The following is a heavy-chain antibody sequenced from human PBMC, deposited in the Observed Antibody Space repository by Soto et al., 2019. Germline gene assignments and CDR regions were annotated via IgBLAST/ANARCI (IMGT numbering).Heavy chain of an antibody. J-gene: IGHJ4*02. CDR3: ARVPGPAEPGDY. CDR2: INSDGSST. D-gene: IGHD2-2*01. V-gene: IGHV3-74*01. Sequence: GGSLRLSCAASGFTFSSYWMHWVRQAPGKGLVWVSRINSDGSSTSYADSVKGRFAISRDNAKNTLYLQMNSLRAEDTAVYYCARVPGPAEPGDYWGQGTLVTVSS. CDR1: GFTFSSYW.